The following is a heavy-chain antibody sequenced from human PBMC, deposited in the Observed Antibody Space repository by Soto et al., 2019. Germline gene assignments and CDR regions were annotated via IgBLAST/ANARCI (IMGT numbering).Heavy chain of an antibody. J-gene: IGHJ5*02. CDR2: TYYRSKWYN. V-gene: IGHV6-1*01. D-gene: IGHD3-22*01. Sequence: SQTLSLTCAISGDSVSSNSAAWNWIRQSPSRGLEWLGRTYYRSKWYNDYAVSVKSRITINPDTSKNQFSLQLNSVTPEDTAVYYCERDQTIYYDSSGSPNWFDTWGQGTLVTVSS. CDR1: GDSVSSNSAA. CDR3: ERDQTIYYDSSGSPNWFDT.